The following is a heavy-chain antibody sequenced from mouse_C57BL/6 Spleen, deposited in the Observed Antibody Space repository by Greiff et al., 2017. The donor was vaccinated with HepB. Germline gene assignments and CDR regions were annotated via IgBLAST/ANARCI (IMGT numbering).Heavy chain of an antibody. V-gene: IGHV1-7*01. CDR1: GYPFTCYW. Sequence: QVPLQQSGAELAKPGASVKLSCKASGYPFTCYWMHWVKQRPGQGLEWIGYINPRSGYTKYNQKFKDKATLTADKSSSTAYMQLSSLTYEDSAVYYCASMVTYYFDYWGQGTTLTVSS. CDR2: INPRSGYT. D-gene: IGHD2-2*01. J-gene: IGHJ2*01. CDR3: ASMVTYYFDY.